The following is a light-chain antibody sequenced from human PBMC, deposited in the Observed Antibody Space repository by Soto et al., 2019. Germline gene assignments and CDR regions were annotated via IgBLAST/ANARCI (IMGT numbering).Light chain of an antibody. V-gene: IGLV2-8*01. Sequence: QSALTQPPSASGSPGQSVTISCTGTSSDVGGYNFVSWYQQHPGKAPKFMIYEVTKRPSGVPDRFSGSKSGNTASLTISGLQAEDEADYFCCSFVRTNGLLFGGGTKLTVL. CDR2: EVT. J-gene: IGLJ2*01. CDR1: SSDVGGYNF. CDR3: CSFVRTNGLL.